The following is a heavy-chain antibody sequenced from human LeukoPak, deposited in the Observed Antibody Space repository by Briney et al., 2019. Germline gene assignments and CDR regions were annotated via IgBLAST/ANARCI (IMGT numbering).Heavy chain of an antibody. V-gene: IGHV3-23*01. J-gene: IGHJ3*02. CDR2: ISGSGGST. D-gene: IGHD3-22*01. CDR3: ARDIAGYYYDSSGYPRDAFDI. CDR1: GFTFSSYA. Sequence: GGSLRLSCAASGFTFSSYAITWVRQAPGKGLEWVSGISGSGGSTYYANSVKGRFTISRDNSKNTLYLQMNSLRAEDTAVYYCARDIAGYYYDSSGYPRDAFDIWGQGTMVTVSS.